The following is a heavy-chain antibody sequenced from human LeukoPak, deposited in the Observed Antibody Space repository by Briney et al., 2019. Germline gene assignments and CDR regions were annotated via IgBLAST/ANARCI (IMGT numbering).Heavy chain of an antibody. CDR1: GGSISSGSYY. J-gene: IGHJ6*03. D-gene: IGHD3-22*01. Sequence: PSETLSLTCTVSGGSISSGSYYWSWIRQPAGKGLEWIGRIYTSGSTNYNPSLKSRVTISVDTSKNQFSLKLSSVTAAGTAVYYCARTPYYYDSSGYYYYYYYMDVWGKGTTVTISS. CDR3: ARTPYYYDSSGYYYYYYYMDV. V-gene: IGHV4-61*02. CDR2: IYTSGST.